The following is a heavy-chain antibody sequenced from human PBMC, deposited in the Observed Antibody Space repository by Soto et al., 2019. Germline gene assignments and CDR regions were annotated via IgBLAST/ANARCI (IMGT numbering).Heavy chain of an antibody. CDR1: GYPFSKYG. V-gene: IGHV1-18*04. D-gene: IGHD5-12*01. J-gene: IGHJ5*02. Sequence: QLQLVQSGAEVERPGASVRVSCKAYGYPFSKYGISWIRQAPGQGLEWMGWIKPDNGDTNYAQKFQGRVTMTTDTSSNTAYMGLRSVRSDDTAVYYCATSYDSGFDHWGQGTLVSVSS. CDR2: IKPDNGDT. CDR3: ATSYDSGFDH.